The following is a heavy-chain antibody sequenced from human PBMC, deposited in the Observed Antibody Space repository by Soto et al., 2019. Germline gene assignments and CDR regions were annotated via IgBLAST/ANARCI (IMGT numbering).Heavy chain of an antibody. J-gene: IGHJ6*03. CDR1: GFTLSSYA. CDR3: ARTNFYYYYMDV. V-gene: IGHV3-48*01. CDR2: ITSSSRTR. Sequence: EVQLVESGGGFVQPGGSLRLSCAASGFTLSSYAMNWVRQAPGKGLEWVSYITSSSRTRYYADSVKGRFTISRDNAKNSLYLQMNSLRAEDTAVYYCARTNFYYYYMDVWGKGTTVTVS.